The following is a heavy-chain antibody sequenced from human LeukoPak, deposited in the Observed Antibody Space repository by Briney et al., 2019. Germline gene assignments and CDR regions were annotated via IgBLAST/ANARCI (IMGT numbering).Heavy chain of an antibody. CDR3: AKLWFGDPNPYFDY. CDR2: ISGSGGST. Sequence: PGGSLRLSCAASGFTFSSYAMSWVRQAPGKWLEWVSAISGSGGSTYYADSVKGRFTISRDNSKNTLYLQMNSLRAEDTAVYYCAKLWFGDPNPYFDYWGQGTLVTVSS. V-gene: IGHV3-23*01. CDR1: GFTFSSYA. J-gene: IGHJ4*02. D-gene: IGHD3-10*01.